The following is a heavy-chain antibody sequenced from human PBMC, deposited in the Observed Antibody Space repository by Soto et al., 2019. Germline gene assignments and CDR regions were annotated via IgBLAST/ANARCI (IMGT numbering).Heavy chain of an antibody. CDR1: GYTFTNFG. CDR2: ISAYNGNT. J-gene: IGHJ4*02. D-gene: IGHD2-15*01. V-gene: IGHV1-18*01. Sequence: QVQLVQSGAEVKKPGASVKVSCKTSGYTFTNFGLSWVRQAPGQGLEWMGWISAYNGNTNYAQNFQGRVTMTTDTSTSTDEMGRRSPRSADTYDYYSARGGTPIDYWGQGTLVTVSS. CDR3: ARGGTPIDY.